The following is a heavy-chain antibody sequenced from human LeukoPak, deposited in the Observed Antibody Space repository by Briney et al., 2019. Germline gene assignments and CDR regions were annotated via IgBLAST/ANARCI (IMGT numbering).Heavy chain of an antibody. J-gene: IGHJ5*02. CDR2: INWNGGST. D-gene: IGHD3-10*01. V-gene: IGHV3-20*04. Sequence: GGSLRLSCAASGFTFSSYSMNWVRQAPGKGLEWVSGINWNGGSTGYADSVKGRFTISRDNAKNSLYLQMNSLRVEDTAVYYCARDSGTTGEVKFDPWGQGTLVTVSS. CDR3: ARDSGTTGEVKFDP. CDR1: GFTFSSYS.